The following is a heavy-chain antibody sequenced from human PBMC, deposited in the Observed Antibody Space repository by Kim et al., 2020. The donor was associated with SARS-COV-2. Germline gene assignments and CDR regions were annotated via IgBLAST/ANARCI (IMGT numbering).Heavy chain of an antibody. CDR2: ISSGSDFI. CDR1: GFTFSSYS. CDR3: ARASDFSTDY. Sequence: LSLTCAASGFTFSSYSMNWVRQAPGKGLEWVSSISSGSDFIYYADSVKGRFTISRDNAEKSVYLQMSSLRAEDTAVFYCARASDFSTDYWGQGTLVTVSS. V-gene: IGHV3-21*01. J-gene: IGHJ4*02. D-gene: IGHD3-3*02.